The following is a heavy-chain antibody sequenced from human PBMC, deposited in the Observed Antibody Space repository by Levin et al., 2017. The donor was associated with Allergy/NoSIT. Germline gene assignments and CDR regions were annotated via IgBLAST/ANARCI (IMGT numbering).Heavy chain of an antibody. Sequence: VASVKVSCKASGGTFDNYGISWLRQAPGQGLEWMGRIIPLFGTTKYAQRFQGRVTITADKSTGAGYMELSSLRSEDTAVYYCARDVGHLRIWEWLHNYFDPWGQGTLVTVSS. CDR1: GGTFDNYG. CDR2: IIPLFGTT. CDR3: ARDVGHLRIWEWLHNYFDP. J-gene: IGHJ5*02. D-gene: IGHD3-3*01. V-gene: IGHV1-69*06.